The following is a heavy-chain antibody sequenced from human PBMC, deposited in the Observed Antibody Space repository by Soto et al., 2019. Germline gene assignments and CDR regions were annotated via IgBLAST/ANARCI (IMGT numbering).Heavy chain of an antibody. V-gene: IGHV4-59*01. J-gene: IGHJ4*02. CDR2: IYYSGST. CDR3: ARVRDYVWGSGYYFDY. Sequence: SETQSLTSTVSGGSISSYYWSWIRQPPGKGLEWIGYIYYSGSTNYNPSLKSRVTISVDTSKNQFSLKLSSVTAADTAVYYCARVRDYVWGSGYYFDYWGQGTLVTVSS. CDR1: GGSISSYY. D-gene: IGHD3-16*01.